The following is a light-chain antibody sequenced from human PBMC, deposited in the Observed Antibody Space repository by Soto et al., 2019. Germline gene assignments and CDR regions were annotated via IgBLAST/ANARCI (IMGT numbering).Light chain of an antibody. CDR1: QSISSY. Sequence: DIQMTQSPSSLSASVGDRVTITCRASQSISSYLNWYQQKPGKAPKLLIYAASSLQSGVPSRFSGSGSGTDFTLTISSLQPEDFATYYCQQSYSTPKTFCHGTKVEIK. J-gene: IGKJ1*01. V-gene: IGKV1-39*01. CDR3: QQSYSTPKT. CDR2: AAS.